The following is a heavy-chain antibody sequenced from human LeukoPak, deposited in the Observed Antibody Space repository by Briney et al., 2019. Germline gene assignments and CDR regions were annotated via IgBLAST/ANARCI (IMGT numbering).Heavy chain of an antibody. V-gene: IGHV1-69*13. CDR2: IIPIFGTA. D-gene: IGHD6-13*01. J-gene: IGHJ5*02. CDR1: GGTFSSYA. Sequence: SVKVSCKASGGTFSSYAICWVRQAPGQGLEWMGGIIPIFGTANYAQKFQGRVTITADESTSTAYMELSSLRSEDTAVYYCARRYSSSWYQGFWFDPWGQGTLVTVSS. CDR3: ARRYSSSWYQGFWFDP.